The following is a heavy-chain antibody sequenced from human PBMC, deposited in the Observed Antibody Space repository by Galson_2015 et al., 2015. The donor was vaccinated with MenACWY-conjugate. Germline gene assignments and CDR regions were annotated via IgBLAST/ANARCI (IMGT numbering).Heavy chain of an antibody. CDR2: IFSNDEK. CDR3: AQILGSTSWFPSFIRGMDV. D-gene: IGHD6-13*01. CDR1: GFSLSDSKMG. Sequence: PALVKPTQSLTLTCTVSGFSLSDSKMGVSWIRQPPGKALEWLAHIFSNDEKSYSKSLRSRLTISRDTSKSPVVLTMTNVDPLDTGTYFCAQILGSTSWFPSFIRGMDVWGQGTTVTVSS. J-gene: IGHJ6*02. V-gene: IGHV2-26*01.